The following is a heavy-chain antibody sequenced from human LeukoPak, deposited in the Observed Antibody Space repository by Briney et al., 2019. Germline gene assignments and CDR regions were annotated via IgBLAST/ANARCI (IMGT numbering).Heavy chain of an antibody. CDR2: IYNSGST. Sequence: SETLSLTCTVSGYSISSGYYWGWIRQPPGKGLEWIGSIYNSGSTNYNPSLKSRVTMSVDTSKNQFSLKLSSVTAADTAVYYCARDSGTTGEVKFDPWGQGTLVTVSS. CDR3: ARDSGTTGEVKFDP. D-gene: IGHD3-10*01. V-gene: IGHV4-38-2*02. J-gene: IGHJ5*02. CDR1: GYSISSGYY.